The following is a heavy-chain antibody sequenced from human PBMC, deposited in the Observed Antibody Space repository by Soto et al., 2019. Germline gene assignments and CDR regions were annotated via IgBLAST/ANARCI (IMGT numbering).Heavy chain of an antibody. CDR1: VGSISSYY. V-gene: IGHV4-59*01. J-gene: IGHJ4*01. CDR3: ARAAAGGGAFDY. Sequence: SETLSLTCTVSVGSISSYYWSWIRQPPGKGLEWIGYIYYSVSTNYNPSLKSRVTISVDTSKNQFSLKLSSVTAADTAVYYCARAAAGGGAFDYWGHGTMVPVSS. CDR2: IYYSVST. D-gene: IGHD6-13*01.